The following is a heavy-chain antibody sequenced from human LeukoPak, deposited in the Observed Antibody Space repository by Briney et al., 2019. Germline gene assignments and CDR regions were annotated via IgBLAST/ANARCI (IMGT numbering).Heavy chain of an antibody. CDR2: IYYSGST. D-gene: IGHD3-10*01. CDR1: GGSISSSSYY. CDR3: ARGVPSSGSGREGMDV. Sequence: SETLSLTCTVSGGSISSSSYYWGWIRQPPGKGLEWIGSIYYSGSTYYNPSLKSRVTISVDTSKNQFSLKLSSVTAADTAVYYCARGVPSSGSGREGMDVWGQGTTVTVSS. J-gene: IGHJ6*02. V-gene: IGHV4-39*07.